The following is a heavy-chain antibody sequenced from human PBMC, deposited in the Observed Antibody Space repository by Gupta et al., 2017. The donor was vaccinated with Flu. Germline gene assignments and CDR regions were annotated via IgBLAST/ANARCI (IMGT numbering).Heavy chain of an antibody. J-gene: IGHJ5*02. CDR1: SISNYY. CDR3: ARGATYYKNWFAT. CDR2: IYYSGTT. Sequence: SISNYYWSWIRQPPGKGLEWIGFIYYSGTTNYNPSLKSRVTMSLDTSQNQFSLKLTSGTAADTAVYYCARGATYYKNWFATWGQGTLVTVSS. V-gene: IGHV4-59*01. D-gene: IGHD1-26*01.